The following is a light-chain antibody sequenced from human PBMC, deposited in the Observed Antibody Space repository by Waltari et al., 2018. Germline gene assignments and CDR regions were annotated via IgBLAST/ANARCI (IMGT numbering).Light chain of an antibody. J-gene: IGKJ4*01. V-gene: IGKV1-12*01. CDR3: QQGKSFPLT. CDR2: AAS. CDR1: QDITSY. Sequence: DIQMTQFPSSVSASVGDRVTITCRASQDITSYLAWYQQKPGKAPKLLMYAASSLLSGVPSRFSGSGSGTDFTRTISSLQPEDFATYYCQQGKSFPLTFGGGTKVEIK.